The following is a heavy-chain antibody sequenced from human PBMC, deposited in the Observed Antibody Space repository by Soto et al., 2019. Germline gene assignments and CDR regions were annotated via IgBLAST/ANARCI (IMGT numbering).Heavy chain of an antibody. Sequence: QITLKESGPTLVKPTQTLTPTCTFSGFSLSTSGVGVGWIRQPPGKALEWLALIYWDDDKRYSPSLKSRLTITKDTSKNQVVLTMTNMDPVDTATYYCAHSLGYCSGGSCYEGWFDPWGQGTLVTVSS. CDR1: GFSLSTSGVG. CDR2: IYWDDDK. D-gene: IGHD2-15*01. J-gene: IGHJ5*02. CDR3: AHSLGYCSGGSCYEGWFDP. V-gene: IGHV2-5*02.